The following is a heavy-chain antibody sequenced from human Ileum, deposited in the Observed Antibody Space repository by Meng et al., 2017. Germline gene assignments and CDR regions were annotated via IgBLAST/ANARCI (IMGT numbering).Heavy chain of an antibody. CDR3: ARDRRDSSGWFYFDY. J-gene: IGHJ4*02. V-gene: IGHV4-59*02. CDR1: GGSVSSS. CDR2: IYYSGNT. Sequence: PESGPRLVLPSVPLSLTCTVSGGSVSSSWSWIRQPPGKGLEWIGHIYYSGNTNYNPSLKSQVTISVDTSKNQFSLKLSSVTAADTAVYFCARDRRDSSGWFYFDYWAQGTLVTVSS. D-gene: IGHD6-19*01.